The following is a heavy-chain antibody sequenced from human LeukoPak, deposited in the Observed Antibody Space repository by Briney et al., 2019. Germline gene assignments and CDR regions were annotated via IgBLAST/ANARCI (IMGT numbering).Heavy chain of an antibody. D-gene: IGHD6-13*01. V-gene: IGHV4-59*08. CDR1: GGSISSYY. J-gene: IGHJ4*02. CDR3: ARSSGWFPPFDY. Sequence: SETLSLTCTVSGGSISSYYWSWIRQPPGKGLEWIGYIYYSGSTNYNPSLKSRVTISVDTSKNQFSLKLSSVTAADTAVYYCARSSGWFPPFDYWGQGTLVTVSS. CDR2: IYYSGST.